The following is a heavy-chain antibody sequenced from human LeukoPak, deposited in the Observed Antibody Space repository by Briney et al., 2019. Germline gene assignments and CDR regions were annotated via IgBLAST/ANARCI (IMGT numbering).Heavy chain of an antibody. CDR3: SLARSEYHYGMDV. Sequence: SQTLSLTCALSGDSVSSISVAWNWIRQSPSRGLEWLGRTYYRSKWYYEYAVSVKGRINISPDTSKNQSSLQLTSVTPEDTAVYYCSLARSEYHYGMDVWGQGTTVTVSS. V-gene: IGHV6-1*01. J-gene: IGHJ6*02. CDR2: TYYRSKWYY. CDR1: GDSVSSISVA.